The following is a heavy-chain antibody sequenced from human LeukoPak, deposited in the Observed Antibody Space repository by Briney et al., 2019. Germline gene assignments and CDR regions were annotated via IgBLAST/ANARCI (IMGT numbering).Heavy chain of an antibody. CDR1: GFTFSSYW. CDR3: TRDITQTRGGRSDY. J-gene: IGHJ4*02. D-gene: IGHD3-10*01. V-gene: IGHV3-74*01. Sequence: GSLRLSCAASGFTFSSYWMYWVRQAPGKGLVWVSRINSDGKTTNYADSVKGRFTISRDNAKNTLYLQMNSLRAEDTAVYYCTRDITQTRGGRSDYWGQGTLVTVSA. CDR2: INSDGKTT.